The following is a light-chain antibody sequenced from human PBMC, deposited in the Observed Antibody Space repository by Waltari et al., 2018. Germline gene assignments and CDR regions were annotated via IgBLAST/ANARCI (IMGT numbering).Light chain of an antibody. Sequence: CRASQSISSWLAWYQHQPGKAPKLLIYKASTLASGVPSRFSGSGSGTDFSLTISSLQPDDFATYYCQQYNSYSLLTFGGGTKVEIK. V-gene: IGKV1-5*03. CDR1: QSISSW. CDR3: QQYNSYSLLT. CDR2: KAS. J-gene: IGKJ4*01.